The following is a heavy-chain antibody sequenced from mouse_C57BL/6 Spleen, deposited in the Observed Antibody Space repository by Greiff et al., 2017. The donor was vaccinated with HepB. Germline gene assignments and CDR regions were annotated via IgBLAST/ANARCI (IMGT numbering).Heavy chain of an antibody. J-gene: IGHJ2*01. CDR3: ARKGIYYDYVSYFDY. Sequence: QVQLQQPGAELVRPGTSVKLSCKASGYTFTSYWMHWVKQRPGQGLEWIGVIDPSDSYTNYNQKFKGKATLTVDTSSSTAYMQLSSLTSEDSAVYYWARKGIYYDYVSYFDYWGQGTTLTVSS. V-gene: IGHV1-59*01. D-gene: IGHD2-4*01. CDR1: GYTFTSYW. CDR2: IDPSDSYT.